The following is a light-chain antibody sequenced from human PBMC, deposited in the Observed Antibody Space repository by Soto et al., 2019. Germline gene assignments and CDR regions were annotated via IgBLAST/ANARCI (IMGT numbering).Light chain of an antibody. V-gene: IGKV4-1*01. CDR2: WAS. CDR3: QQYYSTPTWQ. J-gene: IGKJ1*01. CDR1: QSVLYSSNHKNY. Sequence: DIVMTPAPDSLAVSLGERSTINCKSSQSVLYSSNHKNYLAWYQQKPGQPPKLLIYWASTRESGVPDRFSGSGSGTDFTLTISSLQAEEVAVYYCQQYYSTPTWQFGHGTKVESK.